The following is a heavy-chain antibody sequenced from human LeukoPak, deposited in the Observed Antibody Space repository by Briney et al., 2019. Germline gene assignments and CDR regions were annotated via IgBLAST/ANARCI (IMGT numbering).Heavy chain of an antibody. V-gene: IGHV3-23*01. J-gene: IGHJ4*02. Sequence: PGGSLRLSCAASGFTFSTYAMSWVRQAPGKGLEWASSTSGSGGSTYYADSVKGRFTISKDNSKNTLYLQMNSLRAEDTAIYYCAEDAWGSTPNYFDYWGQGTLVTVSS. CDR2: TSGSGGST. CDR1: GFTFSTYA. CDR3: AEDAWGSTPNYFDY. D-gene: IGHD3-16*01.